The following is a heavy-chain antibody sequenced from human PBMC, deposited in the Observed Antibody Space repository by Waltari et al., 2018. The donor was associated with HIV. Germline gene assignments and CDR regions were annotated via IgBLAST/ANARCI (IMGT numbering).Heavy chain of an antibody. CDR1: GFTFSSYW. CDR2: IYNDGSST. Sequence: VQLVESGGGLVQPGGSLRLSCAASGFTFSSYWMYWVREAPWKGLVWVSRIYNDGSSTIYADSVKGRFTISRDNAKNTLYLQMNSLSAEDTAVYYCARGRPYGLDVWGQGTTVTVSS. J-gene: IGHJ6*02. CDR3: ARGRPYGLDV. V-gene: IGHV3-74*01.